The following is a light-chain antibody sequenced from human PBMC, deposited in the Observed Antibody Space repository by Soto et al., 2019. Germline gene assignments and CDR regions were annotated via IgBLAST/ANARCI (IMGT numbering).Light chain of an antibody. J-gene: IGKJ3*01. CDR1: QSISSW. CDR3: QQYDSYSLT. V-gene: IGKV1-5*03. CDR2: NAA. Sequence: DLQMTQSPSTLSASVGDRVIITCRASQSISSWLAWYQQKPGKAPKLLIYNAASLESGVPSRFSGSGSGTDFTLTISSLQPDDFATYYCQQYDSYSLTYGPGTKVDVK.